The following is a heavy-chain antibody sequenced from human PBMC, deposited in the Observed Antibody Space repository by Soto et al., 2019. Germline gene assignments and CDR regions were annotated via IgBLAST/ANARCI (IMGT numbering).Heavy chain of an antibody. J-gene: IGHJ4*02. Sequence: VQLVESGGGLIQPGGSLRLSCAASGFTVSSNHMTWIRQAPGRGPEWVSTIYHGGNTYYADSVKGRFAISRDNSKNMLYLQMNSRRAEDTAVYYCATGVDTAKDGYWGQGTLVTVSS. D-gene: IGHD5-18*01. V-gene: IGHV3-53*01. CDR3: ATGVDTAKDGY. CDR1: GFTVSSNH. CDR2: IYHGGNT.